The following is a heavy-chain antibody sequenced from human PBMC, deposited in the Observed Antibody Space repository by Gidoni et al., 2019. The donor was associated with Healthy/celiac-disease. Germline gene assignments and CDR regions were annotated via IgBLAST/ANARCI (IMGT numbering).Heavy chain of an antibody. CDR3: ARHDYYYDSSGYYFNWFDP. Sequence: QLQLQESGPGLVKPSETLSLTCTVPGGSIRRSSYYWGWIRQPPGKGLEWIGSIYYSGSTYYNPSLKSRVTISVDTSKNQFSLKLSSVTAADTAVYYCARHDYYYDSSGYYFNWFDPWGQGTLVTVSS. V-gene: IGHV4-39*01. CDR1: GGSIRRSSYY. J-gene: IGHJ5*02. D-gene: IGHD3-22*01. CDR2: IYYSGST.